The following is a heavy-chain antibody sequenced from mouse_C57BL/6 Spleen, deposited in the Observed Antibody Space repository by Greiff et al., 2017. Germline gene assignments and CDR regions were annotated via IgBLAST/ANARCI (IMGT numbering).Heavy chain of an antibody. V-gene: IGHV1-81*01. Sequence: VKLVESGAELARPGASVKLSCKASGYTFTSYGISWVKQRTGQGLEWIGEIYPRSGNTYYNEKFKGKATLTADKSSSTAYMELRSLTSEDSAVYFCARPQTAQATGYFDYWGQGTTLTVSS. J-gene: IGHJ2*01. CDR1: GYTFTSYG. CDR3: ARPQTAQATGYFDY. CDR2: IYPRSGNT. D-gene: IGHD3-2*02.